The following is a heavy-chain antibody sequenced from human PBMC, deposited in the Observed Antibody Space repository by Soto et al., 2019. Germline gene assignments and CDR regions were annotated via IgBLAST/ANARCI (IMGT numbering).Heavy chain of an antibody. J-gene: IGHJ6*02. CDR3: ARKVERYYDFWRGLRVYYYGMDV. Sequence: GGSLRLSCAASGFTFSSYSMNWVRQAPGKGLEWVSSISSSSSYIHYADSVKGRFTISRDNAKNSLYLQMNSLRAEDTAVYYCARKVERYYDFWRGLRVYYYGMDVWGQGTTVTVSS. D-gene: IGHD3-3*01. V-gene: IGHV3-21*01. CDR2: ISSSSSYI. CDR1: GFTFSSYS.